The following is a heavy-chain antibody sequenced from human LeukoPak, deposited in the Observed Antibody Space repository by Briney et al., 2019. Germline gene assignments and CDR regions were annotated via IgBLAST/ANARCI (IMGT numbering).Heavy chain of an antibody. D-gene: IGHD1-7*01. V-gene: IGHV3-11*06. CDR2: ISSSSTYT. Sequence: PGGSLRLSCAASEFTFSDYYMSWIRQAPGEGLEWVSYISSSSTYTNYADSVKGRFTISRDNAKNSLYLQMNSLRAEDTAVYYCARMVWNYVLFDYWGQGTLVTVSS. CDR3: ARMVWNYVLFDY. CDR1: EFTFSDYY. J-gene: IGHJ4*02.